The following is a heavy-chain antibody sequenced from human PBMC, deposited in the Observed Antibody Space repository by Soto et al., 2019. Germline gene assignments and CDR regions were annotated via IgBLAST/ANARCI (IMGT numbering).Heavy chain of an antibody. CDR2: FTGVIGTT. CDR3: ARWNGYGDY. J-gene: IGHJ4*02. Sequence: EVQLLESGGGLVQPGGSLRLSCAASGFTVSTYGVTWVRQAPGKGLQWVSGFTGVIGTTHYADSVTARFTITRDNSNNTVYLKMNSLRVEDTAVYYCARWNGYGDYWGRGTLVTVSS. D-gene: IGHD1-1*01. CDR1: GFTVSTYG. V-gene: IGHV3-23*01.